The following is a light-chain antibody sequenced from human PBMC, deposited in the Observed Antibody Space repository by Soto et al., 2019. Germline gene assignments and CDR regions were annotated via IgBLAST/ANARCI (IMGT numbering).Light chain of an antibody. CDR3: QQRNYWQVT. CDR2: DAS. CDR1: QSVGKY. J-gene: IGKJ5*01. Sequence: EIVMTQSPATLSSSPVERATLSCRASQSVGKYLVWYQQKPGQAPRLLIYDASNRATGIPARFSGSGSGTDFTLTISSLEPEDFAVYYCQQRNYWQVTFGQGTRLEIK. V-gene: IGKV3D-11*02.